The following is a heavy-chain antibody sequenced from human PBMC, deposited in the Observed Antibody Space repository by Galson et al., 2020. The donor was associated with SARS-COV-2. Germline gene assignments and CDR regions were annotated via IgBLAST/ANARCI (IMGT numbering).Heavy chain of an antibody. CDR3: ASSITIFGVAYCCGMDV. Sequence: GESLKISCAASGFTFSSYAMSWVRQAPGKGLEWVSAISGSGGSTYYADSVKGRFTNSRDNSKNTQYLQMNRLRAEDTAVYYCASSITIFGVAYCCGMDVWGQGTTVTVAS. D-gene: IGHD3-3*01. CDR2: ISGSGGST. J-gene: IGHJ6*02. V-gene: IGHV3-23*01. CDR1: GFTFSSYA.